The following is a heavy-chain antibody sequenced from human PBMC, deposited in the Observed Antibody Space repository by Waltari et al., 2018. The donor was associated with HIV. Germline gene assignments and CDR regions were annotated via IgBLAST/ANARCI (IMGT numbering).Heavy chain of an antibody. CDR1: GFTINSYD. CDR3: TRGVSPGLAEAQWGSYFDF. Sequence: VQLVESGGGLAQPGGSLRLSCDTSGFTINSYDMHWVRQIAGGLRGWVAGITSVGEPYYAGSVQGRFISSRHNAKKSVSLLRTGLTSGDTSVYYCTRGVSPGLAEAQWGSYFDFWGQGILVSVSS. CDR2: ITSVGEP. J-gene: IGHJ4*02. D-gene: IGHD3-16*01. V-gene: IGHV3-13*05.